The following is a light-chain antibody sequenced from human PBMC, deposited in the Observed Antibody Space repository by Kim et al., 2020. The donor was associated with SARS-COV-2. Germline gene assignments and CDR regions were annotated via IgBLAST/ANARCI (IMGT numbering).Light chain of an antibody. J-gene: IGLJ3*02. CDR2: YDS. V-gene: IGLV3-21*04. Sequence: APGKTASISCGGNNIVKKTVHWYQQKPGKAPVLVIYYDSDRPSGIPERFSGSKSGNTATLTISRVEAGDEADYYCQVLDSSSDHVVFGGGTQLTVL. CDR3: QVLDSSSDHVV. CDR1: NIVKKT.